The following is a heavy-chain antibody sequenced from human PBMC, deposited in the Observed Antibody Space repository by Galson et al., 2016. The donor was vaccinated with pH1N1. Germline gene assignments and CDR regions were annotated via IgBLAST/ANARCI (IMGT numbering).Heavy chain of an antibody. Sequence: ETLSLTCTVSGDSISSDTHYWDWIRQPPGKGLEWIGSVYHGGGTYFNPSLRSRVTISLDTSKNHFSLKLSSVTATDTAVYYCASTKAVSGPPCMDVWGTGTTVTVSS. J-gene: IGHJ6*03. CDR3: ASTKAVSGPPCMDV. CDR2: VYHGGGT. D-gene: IGHD6-19*01. CDR1: GDSISSDTHY. V-gene: IGHV4-39*02.